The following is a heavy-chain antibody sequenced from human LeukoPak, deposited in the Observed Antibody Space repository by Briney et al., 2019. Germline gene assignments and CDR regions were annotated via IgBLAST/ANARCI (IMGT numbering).Heavy chain of an antibody. CDR3: ARDHPEDSGYDLYN. CDR2: MNPNSGNT. J-gene: IGHJ4*02. CDR1: GYTFTSYD. Sequence: ASVKVSCKASGYTFTSYDINWVRQATGQGLEWMGWMNPNSGNTGYAQKFQGRVTMTRDMSTSTVYMELSSLRSEDTAVYYCARDHPEDSGYDLYNWGQGTLVTVSS. V-gene: IGHV1-8*02. D-gene: IGHD5-12*01.